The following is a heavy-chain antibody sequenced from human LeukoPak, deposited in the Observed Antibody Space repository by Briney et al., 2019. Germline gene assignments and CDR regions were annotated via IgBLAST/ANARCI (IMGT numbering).Heavy chain of an antibody. J-gene: IGHJ5*02. CDR2: IYTSGST. Sequence: SGTLSLTCTVSGGSISSYYWSWIRQPAGKGLEWIGRIYTSGSTNYNPSLKSRVTMSVDTSKNQFSLKLSSVTAADTAVYYCARDRDCSSTSCYYFSSWFDPWGQGTLVTVSS. D-gene: IGHD2-2*01. V-gene: IGHV4-4*07. CDR1: GGSISSYY. CDR3: ARDRDCSSTSCYYFSSWFDP.